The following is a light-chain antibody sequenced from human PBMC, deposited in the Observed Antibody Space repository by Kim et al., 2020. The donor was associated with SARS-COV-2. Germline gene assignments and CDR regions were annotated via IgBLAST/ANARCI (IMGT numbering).Light chain of an antibody. CDR1: QSVAFN. J-gene: IGKJ2*01. V-gene: IGKV3-15*01. CDR2: GAS. Sequence: SVSPGERATLSCRASQSVAFNLAWYQQKPGRAPRLLIYGASTRATGIPGRFSGSGSGTEFTLTISSLQSEDFAIYHCQQYTNWPATFGQGTKLEI. CDR3: QQYTNWPAT.